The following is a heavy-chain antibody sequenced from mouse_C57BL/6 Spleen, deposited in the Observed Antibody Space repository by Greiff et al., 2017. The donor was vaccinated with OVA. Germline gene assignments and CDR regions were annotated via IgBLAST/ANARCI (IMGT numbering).Heavy chain of an antibody. CDR1: GYTFTSYW. CDR2: IDPSDSYT. V-gene: IGHV1-69*01. J-gene: IGHJ1*03. Sequence: QVHVKQPGAELVMPGASVKLSCKASGYTFTSYWMHWVKQRPGQGLEWIGEIDPSDSYTNYNQKFKGKSTLTVDKSSSTAYMQLSSLTSEDSAVYYCARGGTYYSNPGYFDVWGTGTTVTVSS. CDR3: ARGGTYYSNPGYFDV. D-gene: IGHD2-5*01.